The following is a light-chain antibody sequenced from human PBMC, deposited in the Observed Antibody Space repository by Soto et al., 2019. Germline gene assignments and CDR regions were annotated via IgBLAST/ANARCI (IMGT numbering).Light chain of an antibody. Sequence: QSVLAQPASVSGSPGQSITISCTGTSSDVGGYNYVSWYQQPPGKAPKLMIYEVSNRPSGVSNRFSGSKSGNTASLTISGLQAEDEADYYCSSYTGSSTLVFGAGTKLTVL. V-gene: IGLV2-14*01. CDR1: SSDVGGYNY. CDR3: SSYTGSSTLV. CDR2: EVS. J-gene: IGLJ2*01.